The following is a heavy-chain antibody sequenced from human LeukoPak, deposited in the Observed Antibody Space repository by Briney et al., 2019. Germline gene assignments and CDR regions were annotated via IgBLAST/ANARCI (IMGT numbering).Heavy chain of an antibody. V-gene: IGHV1-2*02. J-gene: IGHJ6*02. CDR2: INPNSGGT. CDR3: ARYTGSRSTYLHYYYYYGMDV. D-gene: IGHD2-2*01. CDR1: GYTFTGYY. Sequence: ASVKVSCKASGYTFTGYYMHWVRQAPGQGLEWMGWINPNSGGTNYAQKFQGRVTMTRDTSISTAYMELSSLRSEDTAVYYCARYTGSRSTYLHYYYYYGMDVWGQGTTVTVSS.